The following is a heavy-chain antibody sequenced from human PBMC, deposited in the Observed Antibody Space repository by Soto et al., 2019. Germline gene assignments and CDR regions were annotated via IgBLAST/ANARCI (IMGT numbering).Heavy chain of an antibody. J-gene: IGHJ5*02. V-gene: IGHV4-61*01. CDR1: GGSVSSGSYY. Sequence: SETLSLTCTVSGGSVSSGSYYWSWIRQPPGKGLEWIGYMYYSGSANYNPSLKSRVTISVDTSKNQFSLKLSSVTAADTAVYYCAREELGSGSYYNVGVYNWFDPWGQGTLVTVSS. D-gene: IGHD3-10*01. CDR2: MYYSGSA. CDR3: AREELGSGSYYNVGVYNWFDP.